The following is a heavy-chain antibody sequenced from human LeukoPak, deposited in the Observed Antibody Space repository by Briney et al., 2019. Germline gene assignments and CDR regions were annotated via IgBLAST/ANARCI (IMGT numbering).Heavy chain of an antibody. D-gene: IGHD1-14*01. Sequence: TGGSLRLSCAVSGFTFSSYAMSWVRQAPGKGLEWVSAITGSGGSTYYADSVKGRFTISRDNSKNTVNLQMNSLRAEDTAVYYCARHNTGNVRAAFDIWGQGTMVTVSS. CDR1: GFTFSSYA. CDR2: ITGSGGST. CDR3: ARHNTGNVRAAFDI. J-gene: IGHJ3*02. V-gene: IGHV3-23*01.